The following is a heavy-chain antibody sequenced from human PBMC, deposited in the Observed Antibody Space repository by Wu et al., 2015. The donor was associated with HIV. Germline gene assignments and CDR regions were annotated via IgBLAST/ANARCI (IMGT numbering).Heavy chain of an antibody. V-gene: IGHV1-69*02. CDR2: IIPMLNIT. CDR3: ASPLPPYCRGYNCLDAFDY. CDR1: GGAFINYA. D-gene: IGHD2-15*01. Sequence: QVQLVQSGAEVKKPGSSVRVSCKASGGAFINYAITWVRQASGQGLDWMGRIIPMLNITQYAREFQGRITITADESTSTAYLELNSLRSDDTAVYYCASPLPPYCRGYNCLDAFDYLGPRDNGHRLF. J-gene: IGHJ3*02.